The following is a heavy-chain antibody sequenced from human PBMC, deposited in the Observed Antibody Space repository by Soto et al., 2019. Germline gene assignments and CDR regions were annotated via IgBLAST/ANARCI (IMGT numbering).Heavy chain of an antibody. CDR2: IYHSGST. J-gene: IGHJ4*02. CDR3: ARGSRVYDYFDF. D-gene: IGHD6-13*01. V-gene: IGHV4-38-2*01. Sequence: PSETLSLTCAVSGYSISSGYYWGWIRQPPGKGLEWIGSIYHSGSTYYNPSLKSRVTISVDTSKNQFSLKLSSVTAADTAVYYCARGSRVYDYFDFWGQCTVVTVSS. CDR1: GYSISSGYY.